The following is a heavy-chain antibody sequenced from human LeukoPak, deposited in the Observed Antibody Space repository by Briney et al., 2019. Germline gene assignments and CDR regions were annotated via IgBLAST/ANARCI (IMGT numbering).Heavy chain of an antibody. CDR2: IYYSGST. Sequence: SETLSLTCTVSGGSISSSSYYWGWIRQPPGKGLEWIGSIYYSGSTYYNPSLKSRVTISVDTSKNQFSLKLSSVTAADTAVYYCARVNRLQPQILDYWGQGTLVTVSS. D-gene: IGHD5-24*01. CDR3: ARVNRLQPQILDY. V-gene: IGHV4-39*01. J-gene: IGHJ4*02. CDR1: GGSISSSSYY.